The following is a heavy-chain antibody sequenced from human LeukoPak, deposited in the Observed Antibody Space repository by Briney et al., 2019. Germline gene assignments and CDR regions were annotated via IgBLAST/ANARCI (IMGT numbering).Heavy chain of an antibody. CDR2: IYYSGST. D-gene: IGHD3-22*01. V-gene: IGHV4-30-4*08. CDR1: GGSISSGDYY. CDR3: ARESPSMRGDYYDSSGSPYNWFDP. Sequence: SETLSLTCTVSGGSISSGDYYWSWIRQPPGKGLEWIGYIYYSGSTYYNPSLKSRVTISVDTSKNQFSLKLSSVTAADTAVYYCARESPSMRGDYYDSSGSPYNWFDPWGQGTLVTVSS. J-gene: IGHJ5*02.